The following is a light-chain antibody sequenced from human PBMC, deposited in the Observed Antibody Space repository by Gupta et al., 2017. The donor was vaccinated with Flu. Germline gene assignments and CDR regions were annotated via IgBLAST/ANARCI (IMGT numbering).Light chain of an antibody. CDR3: QQDNSYPYT. Sequence: PSTLSASVGDRVTITCRASQSVSGYLAWFQQRPGKAPKLLIYRASSLETGVPSRFSGGGSETEFTLTISSLQSEDLATYYCQQDNSYPYTFGQGTKLEI. J-gene: IGKJ2*01. CDR1: QSVSGY. CDR2: RAS. V-gene: IGKV1-5*03.